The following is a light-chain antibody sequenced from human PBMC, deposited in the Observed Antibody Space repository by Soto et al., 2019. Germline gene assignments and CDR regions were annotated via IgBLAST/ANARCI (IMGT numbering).Light chain of an antibody. CDR1: QSISGT. CDR3: QQYNNWTWT. CDR2: GAS. V-gene: IGKV3-15*01. J-gene: IGKJ1*01. Sequence: EIEMTQSPATLSGSPGGRATLSCRASQSISGTLAWYQQKPGQAPRLLIYGASTRATSLPARFSGSGSGTDFTLTISSLQSEDFAVYYCQQYNNWTWTFGAGTKLDIX.